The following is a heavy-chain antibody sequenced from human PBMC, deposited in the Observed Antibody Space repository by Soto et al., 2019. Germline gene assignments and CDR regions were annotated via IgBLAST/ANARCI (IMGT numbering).Heavy chain of an antibody. CDR2: IYSGGST. D-gene: IGHD6-6*01. CDR3: AREDSSSAFDH. Sequence: EVKLVESGGGLIQPGGSLRLSCAASGFTVSSNYMSWVRQAPGKGLEWVSVIYSGGSTYYADSVKGRVTISRANSKNTRYLQINSLRADAPAVYYCAREDSSSAFDHWGQGTLVTVSS. J-gene: IGHJ4*02. V-gene: IGHV3-53*01. CDR1: GFTVSSNY.